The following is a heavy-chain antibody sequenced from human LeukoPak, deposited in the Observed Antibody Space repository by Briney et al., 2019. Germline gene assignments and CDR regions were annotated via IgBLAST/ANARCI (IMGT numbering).Heavy chain of an antibody. CDR3: ARDRGGRWLQVYYFDY. D-gene: IGHD5-24*01. CDR2: ISGSGSST. V-gene: IGHV3-23*01. Sequence: GGSLRLSCAASGFTFSGFAMSWVRRAPGKGLEWVSAISGSGSSTYYADSVKGRFTISRDNSKNTLYLRVNSLRAEDTAMYYCARDRGGRWLQVYYFDYWGQGTLVTVSS. J-gene: IGHJ4*02. CDR1: GFTFSGFA.